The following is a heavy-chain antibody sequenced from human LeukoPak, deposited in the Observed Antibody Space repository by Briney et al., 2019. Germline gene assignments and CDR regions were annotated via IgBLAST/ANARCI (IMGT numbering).Heavy chain of an antibody. Sequence: ASVKVSCKASGYTFTSYYMHWVRQAPGQGLEWMGIINPSGGSTSYAQKFQGRVTMTRDTSTSTVYMGLSSLRSEDTAVYYCARDPGGYDTLTGYYPDYWGQGTLVTVSS. CDR3: ARDPGGYDTLTGYYPDY. CDR2: INPSGGST. D-gene: IGHD3-9*01. J-gene: IGHJ4*02. V-gene: IGHV1-46*01. CDR1: GYTFTSYY.